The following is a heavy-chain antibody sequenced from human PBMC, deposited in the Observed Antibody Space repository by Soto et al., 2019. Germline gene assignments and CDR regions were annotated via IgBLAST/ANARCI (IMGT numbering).Heavy chain of an antibody. Sequence: QVQLVESGGGVVQPGRSLRLSCAASGFTFSSYGMHWVRQAPGKGLEWVAVISYDGSNKYYADSVKGRFTSSRDNSKNTLYLQMNSLRAEDTAVYYCAKDLHGMDVWGQGTTVTVSS. CDR3: AKDLHGMDV. V-gene: IGHV3-30*18. CDR1: GFTFSSYG. J-gene: IGHJ6*02. CDR2: ISYDGSNK.